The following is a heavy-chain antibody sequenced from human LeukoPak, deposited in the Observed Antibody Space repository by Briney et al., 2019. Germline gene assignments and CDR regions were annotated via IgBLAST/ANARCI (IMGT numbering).Heavy chain of an antibody. J-gene: IGHJ3*02. D-gene: IGHD3-22*01. Sequence: GGSLRLSCAASGFTFSSYAMSWVRQAPGKGQEWVSAISGSGGSTYYADSVKGRFTISRDNSKNTLYLQMNSLRAEDTAVYYCAKERITMIVVVIPDAFDIWGQGTMVTVSS. CDR2: ISGSGGST. CDR3: AKERITMIVVVIPDAFDI. V-gene: IGHV3-23*01. CDR1: GFTFSSYA.